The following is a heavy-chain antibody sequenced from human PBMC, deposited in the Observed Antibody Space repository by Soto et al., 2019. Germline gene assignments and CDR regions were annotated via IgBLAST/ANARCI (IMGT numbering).Heavy chain of an antibody. CDR1: GFTFSSYA. CDR3: VRRLTTTVTAMGS. V-gene: IGHV3-30-3*01. D-gene: IGHD4-17*01. J-gene: IGHJ5*02. Sequence: QVQLEESGGGVVQPGRSLRLSCKGSGFTFSSYAIQWVRQAPGKGLEWVAAISDDGTNKHTADSVKGRFTISRDNSRNTVYLQMNSLRVEDTAVYYCVRRLTTTVTAMGSWGQGAPVTVSS. CDR2: ISDDGTNK.